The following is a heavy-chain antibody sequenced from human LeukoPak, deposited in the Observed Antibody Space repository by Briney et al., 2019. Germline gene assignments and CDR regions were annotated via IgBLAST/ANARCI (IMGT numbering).Heavy chain of an antibody. D-gene: IGHD3-22*01. CDR2: VSDSGRNT. CDR1: GFTFRRYG. CDR3: AREYHDSSGYLDY. Sequence: GGSLRLSCAASGFTFRRYGMTWVRQAPGKGLDWVSSVSDSGRNTYYAHSVRGRFTISRDNSKNTLYLQMNSLRAEDTSVYYCAREYHDSSGYLDYWGQGTLVTVSS. J-gene: IGHJ4*02. V-gene: IGHV3-23*01.